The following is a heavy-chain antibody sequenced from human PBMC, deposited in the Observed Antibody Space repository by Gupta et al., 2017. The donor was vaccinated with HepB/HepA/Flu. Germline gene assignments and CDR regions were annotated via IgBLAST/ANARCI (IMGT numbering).Heavy chain of an antibody. Sequence: QVQLVQSGADVKKPGASVKVSCKASGYTFTDYYMHWVRQAPGQGLEWMGRINPNSGDTDLAQKFQGRVTMTRDTSVSTAYMELTRLTSDDTAVYYCGRDLGTMVPSYYWGQGTLVTVSS. J-gene: IGHJ4*02. V-gene: IGHV1-2*06. CDR2: INPNSGDT. D-gene: IGHD3-10*01. CDR3: GRDLGTMVPSYY. CDR1: GYTFTDYY.